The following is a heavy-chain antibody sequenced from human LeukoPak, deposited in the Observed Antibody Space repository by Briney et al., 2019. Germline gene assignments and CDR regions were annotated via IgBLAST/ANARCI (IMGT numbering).Heavy chain of an antibody. CDR2: IYSSGNT. CDR3: ARAKGDY. CDR1: GGSFSGYY. V-gene: IGHV4-59*01. J-gene: IGHJ4*02. Sequence: SETLSLTCAVYGGSFSGYYWSWIRQPPGKGLEWIAYIYSSGNTNYHPSLKSRVTISVDTSKNQFSLKLASVTAADTAIYYCARAKGDYWGQGTLVTVSS.